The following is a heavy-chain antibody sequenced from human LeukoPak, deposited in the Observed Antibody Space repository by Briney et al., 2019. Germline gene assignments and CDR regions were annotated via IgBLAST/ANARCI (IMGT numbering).Heavy chain of an antibody. CDR1: GGSISSYY. J-gene: IGHJ4*02. Sequence: SETLSLTCTVSGGSISSYYWSWIRQPPGKGLVWIGYIYYSGSTNYNPSLKSRVTISVDTSKNQFSLKLSSVTAADTAVYYCASWTYCGRSGCGRYFVYWGQGTLVTVSS. CDR2: IYYSGST. D-gene: IGHD2-21*01. V-gene: IGHV4-59*01. CDR3: ASWTYCGRSGCGRYFVY.